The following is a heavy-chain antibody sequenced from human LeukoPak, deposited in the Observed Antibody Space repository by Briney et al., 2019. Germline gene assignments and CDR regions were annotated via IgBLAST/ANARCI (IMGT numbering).Heavy chain of an antibody. D-gene: IGHD1-14*01. Sequence: PSETLSLTCTVSGGSISSYYWSWIRQPPGKGLEWIGYIYYSGSTNYNPSLKSRVTISVDTSKNQFSLKLSSVTAADTAVYYCARARNPLPYYMDVWGKGTTVTVSS. V-gene: IGHV4-59*01. J-gene: IGHJ6*03. CDR3: ARARNPLPYYMDV. CDR1: GGSISSYY. CDR2: IYYSGST.